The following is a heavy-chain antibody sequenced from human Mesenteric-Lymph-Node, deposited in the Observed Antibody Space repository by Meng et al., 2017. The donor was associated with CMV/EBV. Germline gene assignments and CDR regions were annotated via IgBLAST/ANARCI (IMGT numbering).Heavy chain of an antibody. D-gene: IGHD3-10*01. V-gene: IGHV1-69*02. CDR2: IIPILGIA. J-gene: IGHJ4*02. CDR3: ARYYYGSGRYFDY. CDR1: GGTFSSYT. Sequence: SVKVSCKASGGTFSSYTISWVRQAPGQGLEWMGRIIPILGIANYAQKFQGRVTITADKSTGTAYMELSSLRSEDTAVYYCARYYYGSGRYFDYWGQGTLVTVSS.